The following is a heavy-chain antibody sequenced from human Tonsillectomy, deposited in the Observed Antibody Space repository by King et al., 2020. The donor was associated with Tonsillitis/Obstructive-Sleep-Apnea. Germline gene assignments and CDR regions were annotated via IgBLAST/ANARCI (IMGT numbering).Heavy chain of an antibody. CDR3: ARLAFLEWFPLRHYFAS. J-gene: IGHJ4*02. CDR2: INYSEST. CDR1: GGSISSSNYY. Sequence: LQLQESCPGLVKPSETLSLTCAVSGGSISSSNYYCGWIRHPPRKGLEWIGRINYSESTNDNPSLKSRVIMCGDTSKTQFSLNLTSVTASDTAVYYCARLAFLEWFPLRHYFASWGQGTLVTVSS. V-gene: IGHV4-39*01. D-gene: IGHD3-3*01.